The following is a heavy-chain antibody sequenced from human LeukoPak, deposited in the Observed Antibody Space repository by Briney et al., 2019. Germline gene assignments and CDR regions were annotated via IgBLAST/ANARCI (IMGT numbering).Heavy chain of an antibody. D-gene: IGHD2-8*02. CDR1: GFVFSDYY. CDR2: ISFSGGDK. Sequence: GGSLRLSCAASGFVFSDYYMSWVRQAPGKGLEWISYISFSGGDKFYADSVEGRFTISRDNAKNSLYLQMNSLRVEDTAVYYCASYLYWWSDLGYWGQGTLVTVSS. CDR3: ASYLYWWSDLGY. V-gene: IGHV3-11*04. J-gene: IGHJ4*02.